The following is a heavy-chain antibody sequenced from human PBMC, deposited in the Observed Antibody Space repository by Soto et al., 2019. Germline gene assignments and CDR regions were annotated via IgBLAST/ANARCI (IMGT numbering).Heavy chain of an antibody. J-gene: IGHJ3*02. CDR3: VKVVDSSSSGDI. D-gene: IGHD6-6*01. V-gene: IGHV3-64D*06. CDR2: ISSNGGNT. Sequence: SLRLSCSASGFTFSSYAMHWVRQAPGKGLEYVSAISSNGGNTYYADSVKGRFTISRDNSKNTLYLQMSSLRAEDTAVYYCVKVVDSSSSGDIWGQGTMVTVSS. CDR1: GFTFSSYA.